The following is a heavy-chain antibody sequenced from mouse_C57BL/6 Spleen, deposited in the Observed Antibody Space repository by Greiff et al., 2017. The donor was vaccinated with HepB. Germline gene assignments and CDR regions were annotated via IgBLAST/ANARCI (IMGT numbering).Heavy chain of an antibody. CDR2: IYPRSGNT. CDR1: GYTFTSYG. CDR3: ARGIYDGTGADY. V-gene: IGHV1-81*01. J-gene: IGHJ2*01. D-gene: IGHD2-3*01. Sequence: QVQLKQSGAELARPGASVKLSCKASGYTFTSYGISWVKQRTGQGLEWIGEIYPRSGNTYYNEKFKGKATLTADKSSSTAYRELRSLTFEDSAVYFCARGIYDGTGADYWGQGTTLTVSS.